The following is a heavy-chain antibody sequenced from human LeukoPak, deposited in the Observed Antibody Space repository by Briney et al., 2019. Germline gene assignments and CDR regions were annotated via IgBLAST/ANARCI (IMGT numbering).Heavy chain of an antibody. D-gene: IGHD6-13*01. CDR3: ATVKLGSSWSILDY. CDR1: GFTFSSYG. V-gene: IGHV3-33*01. Sequence: AGSLRLSCAASGFTFSSYGMHWVRQAPGKGLEWVAVIWYDGSNKYYADSVKGRFTISRDNSKNTLYLQMNSLRAEDTAVYYCATVKLGSSWSILDYWGQGTLVTVSS. J-gene: IGHJ4*02. CDR2: IWYDGSNK.